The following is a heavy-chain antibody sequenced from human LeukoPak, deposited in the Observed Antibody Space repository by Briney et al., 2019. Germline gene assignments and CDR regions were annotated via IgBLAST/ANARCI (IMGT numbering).Heavy chain of an antibody. Sequence: GSLRLSCAASGFTFSKTWMSWVRQAPGKGLEWVACIMEDGSVQKYVDSVRGRFTISRDNARNSLYLQMNSLRAEDTAVYYCARDRESYYCSTTNCYLNYWGQGSLVTVSS. D-gene: IGHD2-2*01. V-gene: IGHV3-7*01. CDR2: IMEDGSVQ. CDR3: ARDRESYYCSTTNCYLNY. J-gene: IGHJ4*02. CDR1: GFTFSKTW.